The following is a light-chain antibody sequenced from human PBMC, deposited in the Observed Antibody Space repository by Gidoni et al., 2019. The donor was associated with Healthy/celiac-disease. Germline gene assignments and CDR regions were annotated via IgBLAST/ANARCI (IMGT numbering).Light chain of an antibody. J-gene: IGKJ4*01. Sequence: DIEMTQSPLSLPVTPGEPPSISCRSSQSLLHSNGYNYLDWYLQKPGQSPQLLIYLGSNRASGVPDRFSGSGSGTDFTLKISRVEAEDVGVYYCMQALQTPLTFGGGTKVEIK. V-gene: IGKV2-28*01. CDR3: MQALQTPLT. CDR1: QSLLHSNGYNY. CDR2: LGS.